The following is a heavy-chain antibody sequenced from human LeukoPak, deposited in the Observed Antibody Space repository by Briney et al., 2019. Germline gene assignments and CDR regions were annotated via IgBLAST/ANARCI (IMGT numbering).Heavy chain of an antibody. J-gene: IGHJ4*02. CDR2: INTNTGNP. CDR3: ARAYCSGGSCYPDFDY. Sequence: ASVKVACKASGYTFTSYAMNWVRQAPGQGLEWMGWINTNTGNPTYAQGFTGRFVFSLDTSVSTAYLQISSLKAEDTAVYYCARAYCSGGSCYPDFDYWGQGTLVTVSS. V-gene: IGHV7-4-1*02. D-gene: IGHD2-15*01. CDR1: GYTFTSYA.